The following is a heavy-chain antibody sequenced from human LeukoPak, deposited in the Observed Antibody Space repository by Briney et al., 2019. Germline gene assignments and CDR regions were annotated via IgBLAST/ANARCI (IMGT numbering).Heavy chain of an antibody. CDR2: ISGSGGRT. V-gene: IGHV3-23*01. CDR1: GFTFGSYA. CDR3: ARGRDDYGDPDAFDM. J-gene: IGHJ3*02. D-gene: IGHD4-17*01. Sequence: PGGSLRLSCAASGFTFGSYAMNWVRQAPGKGLEWVSTISGSGGRTYYADSVKGRFTISRDNSKNTLYMQMNSLRVEDTAVYYCARGRDDYGDPDAFDMWGQGTMVTVSS.